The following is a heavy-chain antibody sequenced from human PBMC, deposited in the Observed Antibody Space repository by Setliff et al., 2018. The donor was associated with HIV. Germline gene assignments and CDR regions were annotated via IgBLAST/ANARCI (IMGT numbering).Heavy chain of an antibody. J-gene: IGHJ4*02. CDR1: GYTFTNSD. CDR2: MNPKSGNT. V-gene: IGHV1-8*02. D-gene: IGHD5-18*01. Sequence: ASVKVSCKASGYTFTNSDINWVRQAPGQGLEWMGWMNPKSGNTGYAQKFQGRVTMTSNTFIGTAYMELSSLRSDDTAVYYCAREGDGRSGYSSDYWGQGTLVTVSS. CDR3: AREGDGRSGYSSDY.